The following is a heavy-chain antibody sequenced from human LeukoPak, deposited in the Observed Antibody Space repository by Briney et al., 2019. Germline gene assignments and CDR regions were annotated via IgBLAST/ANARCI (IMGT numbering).Heavy chain of an antibody. CDR3: ATWYSYGLGFDY. J-gene: IGHJ4*02. Sequence: ASVKVSCTVSGYTLTELSMHWVRQAPGKGLEWMGGFDPEDGETIYAQKFQGRVTMTEDTSTDTAYMELSSLRSEDTAVYYCATWYSYGLGFDYWGQGTLVTVSS. CDR1: GYTLTELS. V-gene: IGHV1-24*01. D-gene: IGHD5-18*01. CDR2: FDPEDGET.